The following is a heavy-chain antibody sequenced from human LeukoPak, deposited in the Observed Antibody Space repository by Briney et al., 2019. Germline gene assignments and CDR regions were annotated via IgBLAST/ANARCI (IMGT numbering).Heavy chain of an antibody. J-gene: IGHJ4*02. Sequence: LPGGSLRLSCAASGFTFSSYAMSWVRQAPGKGLEWVSAISGSGSNTYYADSVKGRFTISRDNSKNTLYLQMNSLRGEDTAVYYCAKDAYYYDSSGYYDGGSFDYWGQGTRVTVSS. CDR1: GFTFSSYA. CDR3: AKDAYYYDSSGYYDGGSFDY. CDR2: ISGSGSNT. V-gene: IGHV3-23*01. D-gene: IGHD3-22*01.